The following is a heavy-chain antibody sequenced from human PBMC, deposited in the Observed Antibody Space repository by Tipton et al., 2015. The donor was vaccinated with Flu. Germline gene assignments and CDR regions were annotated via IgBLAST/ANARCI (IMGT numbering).Heavy chain of an antibody. CDR3: AGGYDFWSGPPYTPLDY. J-gene: IGHJ4*02. V-gene: IGHV4-61*08. CDR2: IHYSGST. D-gene: IGHD3-3*01. Sequence: TLSLTCTVSGGSISSGGYYWCWIRQPPGRVLEWIGYIHYSGSTYYNPSLKRRVTLSVNTSKNQFNLKLSSVTAADAAVYYCAGGYDFWSGPPYTPLDYWGQGTLVTVSS. CDR1: GGSISSGGYY.